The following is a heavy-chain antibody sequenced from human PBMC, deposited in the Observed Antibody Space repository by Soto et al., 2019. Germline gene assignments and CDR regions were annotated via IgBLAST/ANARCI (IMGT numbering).Heavy chain of an antibody. V-gene: IGHV3-23*01. D-gene: IGHD6-19*01. CDR3: VREGSGWYPRGSFDF. Sequence: PWVSLRLSCAASGFSFSNYAMNWVRQAPGKGLEWVSVISRSGGSASYADSLQGRFTISRANSNNTLYLQMNSLRAEDTDIYSSVREGSGWYPRGSFDFLGRGPMVTVSS. CDR2: ISRSGGSA. CDR1: GFSFSNYA. J-gene: IGHJ3*01.